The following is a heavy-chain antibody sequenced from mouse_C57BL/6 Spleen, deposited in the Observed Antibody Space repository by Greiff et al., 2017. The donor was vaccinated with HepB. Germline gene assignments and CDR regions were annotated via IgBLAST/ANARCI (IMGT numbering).Heavy chain of an antibody. V-gene: IGHV1-59*01. CDR3: ARSGDDHAWFAY. D-gene: IGHD3-1*01. J-gene: IGHJ3*01. CDR2: IDPSDSYT. CDR1: GYTFTSYW. Sequence: VQLQQPGAELVRPGPSVKLSCKASGYTFTSYWMHWVKQRPGQGLEWIGVIDPSDSYTNYNQKFKGKATLTVDTSSSTAYMQLSSLTSEDSAVYYCARSGDDHAWFAYWGQGTLVTVSA.